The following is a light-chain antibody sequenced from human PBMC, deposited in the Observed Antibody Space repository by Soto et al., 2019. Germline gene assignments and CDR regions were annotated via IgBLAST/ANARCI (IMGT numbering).Light chain of an antibody. CDR2: GAS. CDR1: QSVSSD. CDR3: QQYNNWPPLT. Sequence: DIVVTQSPATLSVSPGERATLSCRASQSVSSDLAWYQQKPGQAPRLLIYGASTRATGTPARFSGSGSGTEFTLTISSLQSEDFAVYYCQQYNNWPPLTFGGGTKVDIK. J-gene: IGKJ4*01. V-gene: IGKV3-15*01.